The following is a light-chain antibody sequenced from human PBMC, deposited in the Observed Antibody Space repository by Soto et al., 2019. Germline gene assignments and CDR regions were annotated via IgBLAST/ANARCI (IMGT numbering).Light chain of an antibody. CDR2: GAS. CDR3: QRYGSSPRFT. J-gene: IGKJ3*01. CDR1: QSVSSRD. Sequence: EIVLTQSPGTLSLSPGERATLSCRASQSVSSRDLAWYQQKPGQAPRLLIYGASSRATGIPDRFSGSGSGTDFTLTISRLEPEDFAVYYCQRYGSSPRFTFGPGTTVDIK. V-gene: IGKV3-20*01.